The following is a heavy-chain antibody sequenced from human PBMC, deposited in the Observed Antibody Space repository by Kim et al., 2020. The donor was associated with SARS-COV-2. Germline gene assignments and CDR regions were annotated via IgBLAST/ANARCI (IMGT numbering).Heavy chain of an antibody. Sequence: SETLSLTCTVSGGSMSSYYWSWIRQPPGKGLEWIGYIYYSGTTYYNPSLKSRVTVSLDKSKKQFSLTLNSVIAADTAVYYCVRRLAAGKEKFDPRGQG. CDR3: VRRLAAGKEKFDP. CDR2: IYYSGTT. D-gene: IGHD6-13*01. V-gene: IGHV4-59*13. CDR1: GGSMSSYY. J-gene: IGHJ5*02.